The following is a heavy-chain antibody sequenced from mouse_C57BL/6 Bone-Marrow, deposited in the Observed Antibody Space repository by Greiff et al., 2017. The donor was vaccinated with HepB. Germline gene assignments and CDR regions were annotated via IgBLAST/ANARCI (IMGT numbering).Heavy chain of an antibody. Sequence: QVQLQQPGAELVRPGSSVKLSCKASGYTFTSYWMHWVKQRPIQGLEWIGNIDPSDSETPYNQKFKDKATLTVDKSSSTAYMQRSSLTSEDSAVYYCARKIYYDYDAWFAYWGQGTLVTVSA. CDR1: GYTFTSYW. J-gene: IGHJ3*01. D-gene: IGHD2-4*01. CDR3: ARKIYYDYDAWFAY. CDR2: IDPSDSET. V-gene: IGHV1-52*01.